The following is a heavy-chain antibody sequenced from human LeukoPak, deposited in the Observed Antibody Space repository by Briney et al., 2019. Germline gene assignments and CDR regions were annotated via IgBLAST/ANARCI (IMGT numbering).Heavy chain of an antibody. CDR2: INSDGSST. J-gene: IGHJ4*02. D-gene: IGHD3-22*01. Sequence: PGGSLRLPCAASGFTFSSYWMHWVRQAPGKGLVWVSRINSDGSSTSYADSVKGRFTISRDNAKNTLYLQMNSLRAEDTAVYYCAREYDSSGYSDFDYWGQGTLVTVSS. CDR3: AREYDSSGYSDFDY. CDR1: GFTFSSYW. V-gene: IGHV3-74*01.